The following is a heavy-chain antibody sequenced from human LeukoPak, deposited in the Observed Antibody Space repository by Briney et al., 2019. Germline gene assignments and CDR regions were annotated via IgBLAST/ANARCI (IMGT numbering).Heavy chain of an antibody. J-gene: IGHJ4*02. D-gene: IGHD3-16*02. CDR2: TKQDRSEK. CDR1: GSTFSIYW. Sequence: PGRSLRLSCAPSGSTFSIYWTSCARHVPGKGLEWVANTKQDRSEKYSVDSVKGRFTISRNNAKNSLYLQMNSLRAEDTAVYYCARGNIWGSYRYPPYFDYWGQGTLVTVSS. V-gene: IGHV3-7*04. CDR3: ARGNIWGSYRYPPYFDY.